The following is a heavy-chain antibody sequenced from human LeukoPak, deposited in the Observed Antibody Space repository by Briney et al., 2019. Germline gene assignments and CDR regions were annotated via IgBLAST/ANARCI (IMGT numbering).Heavy chain of an antibody. CDR2: IQQDGSEK. CDR3: ARVPRSSGSGWFDP. D-gene: IGHD6-19*01. V-gene: IGHV3-7*01. J-gene: IGHJ5*02. CDR1: GFTSSSYW. Sequence: PGGSLRLSCAASGFTSSSYWMSWVRQAPGKGLEWVANIQQDGSEKYYVDSVKGRFTVSRDNAQNSLYLQMNSLRAEDTAVYYCARVPRSSGSGWFDPWGQGTLVTVSS.